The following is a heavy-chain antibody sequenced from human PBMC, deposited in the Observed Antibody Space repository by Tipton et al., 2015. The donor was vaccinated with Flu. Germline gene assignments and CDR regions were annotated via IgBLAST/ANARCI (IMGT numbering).Heavy chain of an antibody. V-gene: IGHV4-39*07. CDR1: GGSISSSSYH. D-gene: IGHD2-15*01. CDR3: TRQVEAATRSSS. Sequence: TLSLTCTVSGGSISSSSYHWGWIRQPPGKGPEWIGSIFHSGTTYYDLSLQSRVTISLDTSKNQFSLKMKSVAVADTAVYYCTRQVEAATRSSSWGQGTLVTVSS. J-gene: IGHJ4*02. CDR2: IFHSGTT.